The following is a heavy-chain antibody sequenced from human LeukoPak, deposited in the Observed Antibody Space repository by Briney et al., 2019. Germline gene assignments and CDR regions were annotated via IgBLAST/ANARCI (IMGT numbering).Heavy chain of an antibody. J-gene: IGHJ6*03. CDR3: ARYDYGDHEDYFYYMDV. D-gene: IGHD4-17*01. CDR1: GGSFSGYY. V-gene: IGHV4-34*01. CDR2: IKHSGIT. Sequence: SETLSLTCAVYGGSFSGYYWSWIRQPPGKGLEWIGEIKHSGITNYNPSLKSRVTISLDTSKNQFSLKLSSVTAEDTAVYYCARYDYGDHEDYFYYMDVWGKGTTVTVSS.